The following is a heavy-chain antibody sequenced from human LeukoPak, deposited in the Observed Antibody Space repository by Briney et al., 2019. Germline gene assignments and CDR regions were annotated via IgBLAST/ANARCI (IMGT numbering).Heavy chain of an antibody. Sequence: AGVKVTRKASGYTFTSYDIHWVRQATAQGVEWGRYMNTNSGKTVYAQKFQGRVTMTGDTSITTVYMELSSLTSEDTAMYYCARELRRYDHWGQGTLVTVSS. D-gene: IGHD5-24*01. V-gene: IGHV1-8*01. CDR3: ARELRRYDH. J-gene: IGHJ4*02. CDR2: MNTNSGKT. CDR1: GYTFTSYD.